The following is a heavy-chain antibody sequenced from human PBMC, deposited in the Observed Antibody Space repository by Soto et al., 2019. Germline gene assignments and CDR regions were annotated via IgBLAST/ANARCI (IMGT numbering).Heavy chain of an antibody. CDR1: GGSFSSSNYY. CDR3: ARRGGGDSLFDS. Sequence: ASQTLSLTCPVSGGSFSSSNYYCGCLRHAPGKGLEWSGTLFYGGGSGVAYYSPSLKSRVTISGDTSKNQFSLNMRSLTAADTAVYFCARRGGGDSLFDSWGQGKLVTVS. J-gene: IGHJ4*02. D-gene: IGHD4-17*01. V-gene: IGHV4-39*01. CDR2: LFYGGGSGVA.